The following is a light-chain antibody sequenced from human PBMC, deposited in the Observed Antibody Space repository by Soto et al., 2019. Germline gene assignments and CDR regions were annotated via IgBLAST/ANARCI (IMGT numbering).Light chain of an antibody. V-gene: IGLV1-51*02. CDR1: SSNIGKNY. CDR3: GTWDSSLSVFG. Sequence: QCVLTQPASVSAAPGQEGPFSCSGSSSNIGKNYVSWYQQVPGTAPKLLIYEDNKRRSGIPDRFSGSKSGTSATLGITGLQTGDEADYYCGTWDSSLSVFGFGTGTKVTVL. CDR2: EDN. J-gene: IGLJ1*01.